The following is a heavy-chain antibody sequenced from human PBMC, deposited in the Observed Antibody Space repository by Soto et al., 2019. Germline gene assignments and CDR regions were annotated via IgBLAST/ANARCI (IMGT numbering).Heavy chain of an antibody. D-gene: IGHD2-15*01. J-gene: IGHJ4*02. CDR1: GGSFSGYY. CDR2: INHSGST. Sequence: SETLSLTCAVYGGSFSGYYWSWIRQPPGKGLEWIGEINHSGSTNYNPSLKSRVTISVDTSKNQFSLKLSSVTAADTAVYYCARASAATPGSFDYWGQGTLVTVSS. V-gene: IGHV4-34*01. CDR3: ARASAATPGSFDY.